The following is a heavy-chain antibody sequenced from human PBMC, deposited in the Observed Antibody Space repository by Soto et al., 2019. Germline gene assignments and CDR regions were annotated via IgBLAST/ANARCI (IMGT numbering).Heavy chain of an antibody. CDR3: AKVGPYDSGSYMFRYNWFGP. D-gene: IGHD3-10*01. J-gene: IGHJ5*02. Sequence: SETLSLTCSVSRAFINSGGFYYSWIRQPPGKGLEWLGYIFHSGSTLYTPSLRGRLTLSADTSRNQLSLHLTSVTAADTAVYYCAKVGPYDSGSYMFRYNWFGPWGPGTLVTVSS. V-gene: IGHV4-31*03. CDR2: IFHSGST. CDR1: RAFINSGGFY.